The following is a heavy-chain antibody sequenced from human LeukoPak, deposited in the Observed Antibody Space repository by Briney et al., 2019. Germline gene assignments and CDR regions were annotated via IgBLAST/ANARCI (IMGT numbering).Heavy chain of an antibody. V-gene: IGHV3-7*03. Sequence: PGGSLRLSCAASGFTFSSYAMSWVRQAPGKGLEWVANIKPDGSEKSYVDSVKGRFTISRDNSKNTLYLQMNSLRAEDTAVYYCARDGRSYDILTGYSGWYFDLWGRGTLVTVSS. CDR2: IKPDGSEK. CDR1: GFTFSSYA. CDR3: ARDGRSYDILTGYSGWYFDL. J-gene: IGHJ2*01. D-gene: IGHD3-9*01.